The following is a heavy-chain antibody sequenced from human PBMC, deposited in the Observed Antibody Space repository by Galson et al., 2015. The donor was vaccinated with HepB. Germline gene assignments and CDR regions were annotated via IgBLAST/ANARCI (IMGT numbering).Heavy chain of an antibody. V-gene: IGHV1-46*03. D-gene: IGHD2-15*01. J-gene: IGHJ4*02. CDR3: GREGGGGSERERKFDY. CDR2: INPSGGST. CDR1: GYTFTHYY. Sequence: SVKVSCKASGYTFTHYYIHWVRQAPGQGLEWMGIINPSGGSTGYAQNFQGRVAMTRDTSTTTVYMELSSLRSDDTAVYYCGREGGGGSERERKFDYWGQGTLVTVSS.